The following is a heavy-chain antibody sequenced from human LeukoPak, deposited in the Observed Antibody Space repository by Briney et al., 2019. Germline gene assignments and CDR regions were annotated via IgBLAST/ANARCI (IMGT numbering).Heavy chain of an antibody. Sequence: GGSQRLSCAASGFTFSTSWMHWVRQAPGKGLVWVSRVNSDGSSTSYADSVKGRFTISRDNAKNTLYLQMNSMRAEDTAVYYCARDPRRGMDVWGQGTTVTVS. CDR2: VNSDGSST. CDR3: ARDPRRGMDV. J-gene: IGHJ6*02. CDR1: GFTFSTSW. V-gene: IGHV3-74*01.